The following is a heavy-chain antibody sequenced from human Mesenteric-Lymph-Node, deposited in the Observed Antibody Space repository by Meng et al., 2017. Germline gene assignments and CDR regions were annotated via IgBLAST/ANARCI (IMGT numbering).Heavy chain of an antibody. D-gene: IGHD3-9*01. Sequence: SETLSLTCTVSGGSITSGGYYWTWIRQHPGKGLEWIGYIYYTGSTYYNPSLKSRVIISLDTSKNQISLKLSSVTAADTAVYYCARGYFDVLTGYSRFDFWGQGTLVTVSS. CDR2: IYYTGST. CDR1: GGSITSGGYY. V-gene: IGHV4-31*03. J-gene: IGHJ4*02. CDR3: ARGYFDVLTGYSRFDF.